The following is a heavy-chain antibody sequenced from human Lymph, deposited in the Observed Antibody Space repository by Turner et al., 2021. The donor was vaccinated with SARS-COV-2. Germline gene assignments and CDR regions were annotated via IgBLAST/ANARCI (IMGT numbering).Heavy chain of an antibody. D-gene: IGHD1-26*01. J-gene: IGHJ3*02. CDR2: IYSGGST. CDR3: ARARSGSYFDAFDI. CDR1: VFTVSSNY. Sequence: EVQVVESGGGLIQPGGSLRLSCAASVFTVSSNYMSWVRQAPGKGLEWVSVIYSGGSTYYADSVKGRFTISRDNSKNTLYLQMNSLRAEDTAVYYCARARSGSYFDAFDIWGQGTMVTISS. V-gene: IGHV3-66*03.